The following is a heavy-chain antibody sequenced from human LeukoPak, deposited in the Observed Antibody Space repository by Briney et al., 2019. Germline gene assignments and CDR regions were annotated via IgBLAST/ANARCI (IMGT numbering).Heavy chain of an antibody. CDR1: GFSLSTCGVG. Sequence: SGTTVVKPTQTLTLTCTFSGFSLSTCGVGVGWTRQPPGKALEWLALIYWDDDKRYSPSLKSRLTITKDTSKNQVVLTMNNMDPVDIATHYCAHPRDFGFDNWGQGTLVTVSS. D-gene: IGHD3-10*01. J-gene: IGHJ4*02. CDR2: IYWDDDK. CDR3: AHPRDFGFDN. V-gene: IGHV2-5*02.